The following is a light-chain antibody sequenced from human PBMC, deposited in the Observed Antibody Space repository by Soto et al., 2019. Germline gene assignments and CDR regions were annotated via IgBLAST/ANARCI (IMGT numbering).Light chain of an antibody. CDR2: KVS. V-gene: IGKV2-30*01. J-gene: IGKJ2*01. CDR1: QSLAYSDGNTY. Sequence: DVVMTQSPLSLPVTLGQPASISCRSSQSLAYSDGNTYLNWFQQRPGQSPRRLIYKVSNRDSGVPDRFSGIGSGTDFTLKISRVEAEDVAVYYCMQGTHWPPYTFGQGTKLEIK. CDR3: MQGTHWPPYT.